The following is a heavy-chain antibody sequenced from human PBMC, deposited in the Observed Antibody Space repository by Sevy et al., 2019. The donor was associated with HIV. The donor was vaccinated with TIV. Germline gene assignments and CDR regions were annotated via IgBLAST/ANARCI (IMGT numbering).Heavy chain of an antibody. CDR3: ARAKNYDFWSGSPLFDY. J-gene: IGHJ4*02. D-gene: IGHD3-3*01. Sequence: WGSLRLSCAASGFTFSSYSMNWVRQAPGKGLEWVSYISSSSSTIYYADSVKGRFTISRDNAKNSLYLQMNSLRDEDTAVYYCARAKNYDFWSGSPLFDYWGQGTLVTVSS. V-gene: IGHV3-48*02. CDR1: GFTFSSYS. CDR2: ISSSSSTI.